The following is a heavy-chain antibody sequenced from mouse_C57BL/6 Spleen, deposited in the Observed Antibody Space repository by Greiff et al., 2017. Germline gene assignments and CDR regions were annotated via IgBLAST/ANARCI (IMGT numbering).Heavy chain of an antibody. J-gene: IGHJ2*01. CDR1: GFTFSDYG. D-gene: IGHD1-1*01. CDR3: ARNPFITTVVGYFDY. CDR2: ISSGSSTI. V-gene: IGHV5-17*01. Sequence: EVKLVESGGGLVKPGGSLKLSCAASGFTFSDYGMHWVRQAPEKGLEWVAYISSGSSTIYYADTVKGRFTISRDNAKNTLFLQMTSLRSEDTAMYYCARNPFITTVVGYFDYWGQGTTLTVSS.